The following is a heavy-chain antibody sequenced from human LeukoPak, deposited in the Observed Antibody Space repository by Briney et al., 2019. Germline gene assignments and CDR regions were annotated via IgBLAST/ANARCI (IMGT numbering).Heavy chain of an antibody. Sequence: GGSLRLSCAASGFTFSGSAIHWVRQASGKGLEWVGRIRSKANSYATAYAASVKGRFTISRDDSKNTAYLQMNSLKTEDTAVYYCTRPLYDFWSGYSQYYYYYMDVWGKGTTVTVSS. V-gene: IGHV3-73*01. CDR1: GFTFSGSA. CDR3: TRPLYDFWSGYSQYYYYYMDV. CDR2: IRSKANSYAT. J-gene: IGHJ6*03. D-gene: IGHD3-3*01.